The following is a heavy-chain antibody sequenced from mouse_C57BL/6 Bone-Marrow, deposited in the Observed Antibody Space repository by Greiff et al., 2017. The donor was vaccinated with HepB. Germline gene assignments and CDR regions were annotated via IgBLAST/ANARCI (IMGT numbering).Heavy chain of an antibody. J-gene: IGHJ3*01. V-gene: IGHV1-63*01. Sequence: VQLQESGAELVRPGTSVKMSCKASGYTFTNYWIGWAKQRPGHGLEWIGDIYPGGGYTNYNEKFKGKATLTAYKSSSTAYMQFSSLTSEDSAIYYCASGAWFAYWGQGTLVTVSA. CDR1: GYTFTNYW. CDR2: IYPGGGYT. CDR3: ASGAWFAY.